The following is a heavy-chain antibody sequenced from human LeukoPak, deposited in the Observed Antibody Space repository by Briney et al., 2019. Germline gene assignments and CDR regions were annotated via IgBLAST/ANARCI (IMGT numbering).Heavy chain of an antibody. V-gene: IGHV4-4*07. D-gene: IGHD5-12*01. Sequence: SETLSLTCTVSGGSISSYYWSWIRQPAGKGLEWIGRIYTSGSTNYNPSLKSRVTMSVDTSKNQFSLKLSSVTAADTAVYYCARGTIERGYSGYDWDYYGMDVWGQGTTVTVSS. CDR3: ARGTIERGYSGYDWDYYGMDV. J-gene: IGHJ6*02. CDR2: IYTSGST. CDR1: GGSISSYY.